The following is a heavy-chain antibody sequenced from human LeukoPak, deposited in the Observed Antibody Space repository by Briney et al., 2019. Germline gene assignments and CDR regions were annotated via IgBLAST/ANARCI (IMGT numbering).Heavy chain of an antibody. V-gene: IGHV3-30*18. J-gene: IGHJ4*02. CDR2: ISYDGSNT. CDR1: GFTFSSYG. Sequence: GGSLRLSCAASGFTFSSYGMHWVRQAPGKGLEWVAVISYDGSNTYYVDSVKGRFTISRDNSKNTLYLQMNSLRAEDTAVYYCAKKGLLRLSRGLYYFDYWGQGTLVTVSS. D-gene: IGHD2/OR15-2a*01. CDR3: AKKGLLRLSRGLYYFDY.